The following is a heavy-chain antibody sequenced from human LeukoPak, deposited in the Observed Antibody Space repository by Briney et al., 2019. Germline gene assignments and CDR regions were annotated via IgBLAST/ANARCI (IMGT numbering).Heavy chain of an antibody. D-gene: IGHD6-13*01. CDR2: ISGSGGST. J-gene: IGHJ4*02. Sequence: GGSLRLSCAASGFTFSSYAMSWVRQAPGKGLEWVSAISGSGGSTYYADSVKGRFTISRDNSKNTLYLQMNSLRAEDTAVYYCARPISSGSAAADPFFDYWGQGTLVTVSS. CDR3: ARPISSGSAAADPFFDY. V-gene: IGHV3-23*01. CDR1: GFTFSSYA.